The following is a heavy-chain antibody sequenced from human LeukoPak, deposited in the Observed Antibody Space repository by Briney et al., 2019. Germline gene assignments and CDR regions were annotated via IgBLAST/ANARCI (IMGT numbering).Heavy chain of an antibody. CDR2: ISTSGDST. CDR1: GFTFSSQN. D-gene: IGHD5-12*01. Sequence: GGSLRLSCAASGFTFSSQNMNWARQAPGRGLEWVAYISTSGDSTKYADSVEGRFTISRDNAENSLYLLMNSLRVEDSAVYYCVKNGWLDYWGQGILVTVSS. CDR3: VKNGWLDY. V-gene: IGHV3-21*06. J-gene: IGHJ4*02.